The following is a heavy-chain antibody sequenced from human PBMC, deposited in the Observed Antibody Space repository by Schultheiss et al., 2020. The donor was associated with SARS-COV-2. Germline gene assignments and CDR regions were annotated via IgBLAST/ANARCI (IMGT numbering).Heavy chain of an antibody. Sequence: GGSLRLSCTASGFTFGDYAMSWFRQAPGEGLQWVSAISGSGGSTYYADSVKGRFTISRDNSKNTLYLQMNSLRAEDTAVYYCAKRPGTTRGDAFDIWGQGTMVTVSS. J-gene: IGHJ3*02. V-gene: IGHV3-23*01. CDR3: AKRPGTTRGDAFDI. CDR2: ISGSGGST. CDR1: GFTFGDYA. D-gene: IGHD1-1*01.